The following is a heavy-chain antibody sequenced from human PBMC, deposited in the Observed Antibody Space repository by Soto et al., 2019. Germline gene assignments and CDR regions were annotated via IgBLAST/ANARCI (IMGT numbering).Heavy chain of an antibody. Sequence: GESLKISCKGSGYSFTSYWIGWVRQMPGKGLEWMGIIYPGDSDTRYSPSFQGQVTISADKSISTAYLQWSSLKASDTAMYYCATTYDSSGYSYYYYGMDVWGQGTTVTVSS. CDR2: IYPGDSDT. V-gene: IGHV5-51*01. J-gene: IGHJ6*02. CDR3: ATTYDSSGYSYYYYGMDV. CDR1: GYSFTSYW. D-gene: IGHD3-22*01.